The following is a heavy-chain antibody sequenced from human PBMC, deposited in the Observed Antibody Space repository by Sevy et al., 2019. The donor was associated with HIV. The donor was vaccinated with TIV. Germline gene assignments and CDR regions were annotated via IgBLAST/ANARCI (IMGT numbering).Heavy chain of an antibody. CDR1: GGSISSYY. Sequence: SETLSLTCTVSGGSISSYYWSWIRQPPGKGLEWIGYIYYSGSTNYNPSLKSRITISVDTSKNQFALKLRSVTDADTALYYCARHDLADECSSTSCYFRPYYYYYMDVWGKGTTVTVSS. D-gene: IGHD2-2*01. V-gene: IGHV4-59*08. CDR3: ARHDLADECSSTSCYFRPYYYYYMDV. J-gene: IGHJ6*03. CDR2: IYYSGST.